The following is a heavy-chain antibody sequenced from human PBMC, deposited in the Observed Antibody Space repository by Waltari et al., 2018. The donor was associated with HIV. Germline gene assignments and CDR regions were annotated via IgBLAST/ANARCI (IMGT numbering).Heavy chain of an antibody. CDR3: ARDRPYYYDSSGIDY. CDR1: GYTFTGYY. D-gene: IGHD3-22*01. J-gene: IGHJ4*02. Sequence: QVQLVQSGAEVKKPGASVKVSCKASGYTFTGYYMHWVRQAPGQGLEWMGWINPKSGGTNYAQKFQGRVTMTRDTAISTAYMELSRLRSDDTAVYYCARDRPYYYDSSGIDYWGQGTLVTVSS. CDR2: INPKSGGT. V-gene: IGHV1-2*02.